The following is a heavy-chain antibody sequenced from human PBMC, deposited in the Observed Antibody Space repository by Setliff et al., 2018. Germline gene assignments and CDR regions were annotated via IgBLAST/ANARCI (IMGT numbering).Heavy chain of an antibody. V-gene: IGHV1-3*01. J-gene: IGHJ4*02. CDR2: INAGNGDT. D-gene: IGHD1-26*01. CDR1: GYTFTDYS. Sequence: ASVKVSCKASGYTFTDYSIHWVRQAHGQRLEWMGWINAGNGDTQLSQDFQGRLTITTDTSTSTAYMELRSLRSDDTAVYYCATSWGATPFDYWGQGTLVTVSS. CDR3: ATSWGATPFDY.